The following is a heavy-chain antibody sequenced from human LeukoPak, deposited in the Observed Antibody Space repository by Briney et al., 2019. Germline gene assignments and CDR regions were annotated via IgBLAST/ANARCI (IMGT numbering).Heavy chain of an antibody. CDR3: AKCLRSLDYYYYMDV. CDR1: GFTFSTYG. Sequence: PGGSLRLSCAASGFTFSTYGMRWVRQAPGKGLEWVTFIRYDGSNKYYADSVKGRFTISRDNSKSTLYLQMNSLRDEDTAVYYCAKCLRSLDYYYYMDVWGKGTTVTVSS. D-gene: IGHD3-16*01. J-gene: IGHJ6*03. V-gene: IGHV3-30*02. CDR2: IRYDGSNK.